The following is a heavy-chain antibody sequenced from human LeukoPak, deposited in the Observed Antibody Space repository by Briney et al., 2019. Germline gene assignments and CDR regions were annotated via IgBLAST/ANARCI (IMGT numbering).Heavy chain of an antibody. CDR3: ARGVGSGSYPPYYYYMDV. Sequence: SVKVSCKASGGTFSSYAISWVRQAPGQGLEWMGGIIPIFGTANYAQKFQGRVTITTDESTSTAYMELSSLRSEDTAVYYCARGVGSGSYPPYYYYMDVWGKGTTVTVSS. CDR2: IIPIFGTA. J-gene: IGHJ6*03. V-gene: IGHV1-69*05. D-gene: IGHD3-10*01. CDR1: GGTFSSYA.